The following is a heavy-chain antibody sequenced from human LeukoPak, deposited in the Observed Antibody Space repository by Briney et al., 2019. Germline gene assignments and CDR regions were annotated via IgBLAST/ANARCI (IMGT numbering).Heavy chain of an antibody. D-gene: IGHD3-3*01. V-gene: IGHV3-30*03. CDR3: ARNYDFWSGPYYMDV. J-gene: IGHJ6*03. CDR2: ISYDASDQ. CDR1: GFTFSSFA. Sequence: GGSLSLSCAASGFTFSSFAMHWVRQAPGKGLEWVAIISYDASDQYYPDSVKGRFTISRDNSKNTLYLQMNSLRPEDTSVYYCARNYDFWSGPYYMDVWGKGTTVTVSS.